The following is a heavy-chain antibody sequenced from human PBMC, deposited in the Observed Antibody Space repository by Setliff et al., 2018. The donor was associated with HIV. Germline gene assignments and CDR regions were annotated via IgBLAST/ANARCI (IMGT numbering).Heavy chain of an antibody. CDR2: VYPSDGST. J-gene: IGHJ3*02. CDR3: ARDNTAFDI. CDR1: GYTFTSYD. V-gene: IGHV1-46*01. D-gene: IGHD2-2*02. Sequence: GASVKVSCKASGYTFTSYDINWVRQAPGQGLEWMGMVYPSDGSTSYAQKFQGRVTMTRDTSTSTIYMELNSLTSEDTAVYYCARDNTAFDIWGQGTMVTVSS.